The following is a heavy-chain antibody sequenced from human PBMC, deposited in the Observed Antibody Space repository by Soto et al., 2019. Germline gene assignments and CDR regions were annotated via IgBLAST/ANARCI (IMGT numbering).Heavy chain of an antibody. D-gene: IGHD3-22*01. Sequence: ASLRLSCSASGFTFSIYAMHWVRQAPGKGLEYVSSISTNGGNTHYADSVKGRFTISRDNSKNTHYLQMSNLRAEDTAVYYCARDWGFTMTEKGLDYCGQGTLVTVSS. CDR2: ISTNGGNT. CDR1: GFTFSIYA. CDR3: ARDWGFTMTEKGLDY. J-gene: IGHJ4*02. V-gene: IGHV3-64D*06.